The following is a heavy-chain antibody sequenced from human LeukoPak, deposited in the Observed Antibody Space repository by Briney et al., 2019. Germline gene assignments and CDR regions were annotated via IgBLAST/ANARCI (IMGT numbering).Heavy chain of an antibody. CDR1: GYTFTSYG. Sequence: GASVKVSCKASGYTFTSYGISWVRQAPGQGLEWMGWISAYNGNTNYAQKLQGRVAMTTDTSTSTAYMELRSLRSDDTAVYYCARDFRGVTGTTLDYWGQGTLVTVSS. J-gene: IGHJ4*02. CDR2: ISAYNGNT. CDR3: ARDFRGVTGTTLDY. V-gene: IGHV1-18*01. D-gene: IGHD1-20*01.